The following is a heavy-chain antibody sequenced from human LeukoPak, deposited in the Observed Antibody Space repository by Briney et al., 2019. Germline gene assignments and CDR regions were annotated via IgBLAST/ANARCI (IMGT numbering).Heavy chain of an antibody. Sequence: PGRSLRLSCAASGFTFDDYAMHWVRQAPGKGLEWVSGISWNSGSIGYADSVKGRFTISRDNAKNSLYLQMNSLRAEDMASYYCAKDISVAGTGGYFDYWGQGTLVTVSS. D-gene: IGHD6-19*01. J-gene: IGHJ4*02. V-gene: IGHV3-9*03. CDR1: GFTFDDYA. CDR2: ISWNSGSI. CDR3: AKDISVAGTGGYFDY.